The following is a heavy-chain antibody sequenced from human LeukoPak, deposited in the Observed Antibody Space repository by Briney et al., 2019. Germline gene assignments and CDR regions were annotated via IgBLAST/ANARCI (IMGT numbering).Heavy chain of an antibody. J-gene: IGHJ6*02. V-gene: IGHV3-33*01. Sequence: PGGSLRLSCAASGFTFNSYGMHWVRQAPGKGLEWVALIWYDGGNKYYADSVKGRFTISRDNSQNTLYLQMDSLRAEDTAVYYCARANYYSSGSYYGMDVWGQGTTVTVSS. D-gene: IGHD3-10*01. CDR2: IWYDGGNK. CDR3: ARANYYSSGSYYGMDV. CDR1: GFTFNSYG.